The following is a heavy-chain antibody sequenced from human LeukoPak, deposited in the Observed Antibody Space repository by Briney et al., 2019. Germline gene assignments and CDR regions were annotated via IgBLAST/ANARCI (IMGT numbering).Heavy chain of an antibody. D-gene: IGHD3-22*01. J-gene: IGHJ4*02. Sequence: PGGSLRLSCAASGFTFSSYWMSWVRQAPGKGLEWVAVISYDGSNKYYADSVKGRFTISRDNSKNTLYLQMNSLRAEDTAVYYCARDPRITMIVVVITTLWYFDYWGQGTLVTVSS. CDR2: ISYDGSNK. CDR1: GFTFSSYW. V-gene: IGHV3-30-3*01. CDR3: ARDPRITMIVVVITTLWYFDY.